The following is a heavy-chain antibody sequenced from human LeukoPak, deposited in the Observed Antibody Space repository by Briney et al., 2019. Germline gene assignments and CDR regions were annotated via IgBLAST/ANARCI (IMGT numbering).Heavy chain of an antibody. J-gene: IGHJ4*02. CDR1: GYTFTNYG. D-gene: IGHD5-12*01. V-gene: IGHV1-18*01. Sequence: ASVKVSCKASGYTFTNYGITWVRQAPGQGLEWMGWISAYNGNTNYAQKFQGRITMTTDTSTTTAYMELRSLRSDDTAVYYCARGYGGYGDYWGQGTLVIVSS. CDR3: ARGYGGYGDY. CDR2: ISAYNGNT.